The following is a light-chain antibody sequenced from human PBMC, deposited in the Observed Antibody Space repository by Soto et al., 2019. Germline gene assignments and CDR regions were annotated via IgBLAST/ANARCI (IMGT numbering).Light chain of an antibody. V-gene: IGLV2-8*01. Sequence: QSVLTQPPSASGSPGQSVTISCTGTSTDVGAYNYVSWYQQHPGKAPKLMIYAVSKRPSGVPGRFSGSKSGNTASLTVSGLQADDEADYYCSSYVGNNNVVFGGGTKLTVL. CDR1: STDVGAYNY. CDR3: SSYVGNNNVV. CDR2: AVS. J-gene: IGLJ2*01.